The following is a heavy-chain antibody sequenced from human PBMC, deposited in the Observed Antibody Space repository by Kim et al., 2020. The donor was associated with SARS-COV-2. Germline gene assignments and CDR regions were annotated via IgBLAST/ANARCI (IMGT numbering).Heavy chain of an antibody. CDR1: GLIMSSYW. V-gene: IGHV3-74*01. D-gene: IGHD2-15*01. Sequence: GGSLRLSCAASGLIMSSYWMQWVRQAPGKGLVWVSRINTDGSSTSYADSVKGRFTISRDNAKSTRYLQMNSLRADDTAVYYCECRFFGLPSSTFDYWGQG. CDR2: INTDGSST. J-gene: IGHJ4*02. CDR3: ECRFFGLPSSTFDY.